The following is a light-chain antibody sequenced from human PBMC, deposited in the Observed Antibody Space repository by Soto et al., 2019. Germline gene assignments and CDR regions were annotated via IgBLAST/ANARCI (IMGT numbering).Light chain of an antibody. CDR2: ATS. CDR3: QQYSSSWT. V-gene: IGKV3D-15*02. CDR1: QSVSSD. Sequence: IFMMQSPATLSVSPGERATLSCRASQSVSSDLVWYQQKPGQAPRLLIYATSSRATGIPGRFSGSGSGTDFTLTISRLEPEDFAVYYCQQYSSSWTFGQGTKVDIK. J-gene: IGKJ1*01.